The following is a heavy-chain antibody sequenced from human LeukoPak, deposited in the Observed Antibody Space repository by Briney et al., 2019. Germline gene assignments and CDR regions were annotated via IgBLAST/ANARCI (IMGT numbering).Heavy chain of an antibody. V-gene: IGHV3-23*01. CDR3: AKASWVSSADAVL. J-gene: IGHJ4*02. CDR2: LRGNGDT. CDR1: GFTFSSCA. D-gene: IGHD3-16*01. Sequence: GGSLTLSCTASGFTFSSCAMSWVREAPARGLEWVSSLRGNGDTFYADFVKSRFTLSRDESRNTVYLQLNNLRVEDTAVYYCAKASWVSSADAVLWGQGTVVTVSS.